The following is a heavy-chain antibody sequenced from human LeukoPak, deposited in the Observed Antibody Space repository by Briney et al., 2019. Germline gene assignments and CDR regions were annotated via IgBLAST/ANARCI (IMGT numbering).Heavy chain of an antibody. D-gene: IGHD1-14*01. CDR2: VLYTGTT. CDR3: ARRHIVTGPAYFFDF. CDR1: GAAVSSPTSY. V-gene: IGHV4-39*02. Sequence: PSETLSLTCTVSGAAVSSPTSYWDWIRQPPGKGLEWIGSVLYTGTTYYNLSLKSRVSISVDTSDNHFSLRLRSVTAADTAVYYCARRHIVTGPAYFFDFWGPGALVTVSS. J-gene: IGHJ4*02.